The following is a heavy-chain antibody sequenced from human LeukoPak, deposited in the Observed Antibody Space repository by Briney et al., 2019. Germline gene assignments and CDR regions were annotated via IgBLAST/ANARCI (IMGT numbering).Heavy chain of an antibody. V-gene: IGHV3-7*01. J-gene: IGHJ4*02. CDR3: GYGRTWYFDY. Sequence: GGSLRLSCAASGFTFRSYAMSWVRQVPGKGLEWVASINQDGRQKYHVDSVKGRFTISRDNAENSLYLQMNSLGVEDTALYYCGYGRTWYFDYGGQGTLVTV. CDR2: INQDGRQK. D-gene: IGHD6-13*01. CDR1: GFTFRSYA.